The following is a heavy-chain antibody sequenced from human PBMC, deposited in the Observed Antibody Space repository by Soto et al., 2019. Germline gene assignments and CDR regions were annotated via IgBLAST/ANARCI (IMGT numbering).Heavy chain of an antibody. CDR2: ISAYNGNT. J-gene: IGHJ6*02. D-gene: IGHD5-18*01. CDR3: ASLRLDTAMVDYYYYGMDV. V-gene: IGHV1-18*04. CDR1: GYTFTSYG. Sequence: VASVKVSCKASGYTFTSYGISWVRQAPGQGLEWMGWISAYNGNTNYAQKLQGRVTMTTDTSTSTAYMELRSLRSDDTAVYYCASLRLDTAMVDYYYYGMDVWGQGTTVTVSS.